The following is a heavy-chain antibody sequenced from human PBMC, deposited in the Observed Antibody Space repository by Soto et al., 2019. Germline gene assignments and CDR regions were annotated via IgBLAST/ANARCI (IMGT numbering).Heavy chain of an antibody. D-gene: IGHD3-10*01. J-gene: IGHJ3*02. Sequence: PSETLSLTSTFSGGSISSYFWSWIRQPPGKGLEWIGYIYYSGSTNYNPSLKSRVTISVDTSKNQFSLKLRSVTAADTAVYYCARVWGGAFDIWGQGTMVT. CDR3: ARVWGGAFDI. CDR1: GGSISSYF. V-gene: IGHV4-59*01. CDR2: IYYSGST.